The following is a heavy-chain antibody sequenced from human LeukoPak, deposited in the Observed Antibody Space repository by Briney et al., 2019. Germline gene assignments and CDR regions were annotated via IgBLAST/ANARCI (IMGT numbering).Heavy chain of an antibody. V-gene: IGHV4-59*08. D-gene: IGHD3-10*01. Sequence: SETLSLTCTVSGGSISSYYWSWIRQPPGKGLEWIGYIYYSGSTNYNPSLKSRVTISVDTSKNQFSLKLSSVTAADTAVYYCARHYAPRITMVRGVIRWFDPWGQGTLVTVSS. CDR2: IYYSGST. CDR3: ARHYAPRITMVRGVIRWFDP. CDR1: GGSISSYY. J-gene: IGHJ5*02.